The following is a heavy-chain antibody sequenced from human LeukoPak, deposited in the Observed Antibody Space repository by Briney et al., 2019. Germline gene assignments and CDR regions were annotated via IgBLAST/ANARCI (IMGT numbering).Heavy chain of an antibody. D-gene: IGHD3-9*01. J-gene: IGHJ2*01. CDR3: ASSYNSYYDILTGPSWYFDL. CDR2: IYYSGST. V-gene: IGHV4-59*01. CDR1: GGSISSYY. Sequence: ASETLSLTCTVSGGSISSYYWSWIRQPPGKGLEWIGYIYYSGSTNYNPSLKSRVTISVDTSKNQFSLKLSSVTAADTAVYYCASSYNSYYDILTGPSWYFDLWGRGTLVTVSS.